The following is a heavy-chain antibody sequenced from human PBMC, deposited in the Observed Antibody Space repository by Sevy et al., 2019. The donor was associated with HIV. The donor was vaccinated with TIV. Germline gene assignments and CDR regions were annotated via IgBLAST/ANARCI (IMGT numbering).Heavy chain of an antibody. CDR1: GFTFSNYA. J-gene: IGHJ4*02. V-gene: IGHV3-23*01. D-gene: IGHD6-13*01. Sequence: GGSLRLSCAASGFTFSNYAMNWVRQAPGKGLEGVSYISCSTVDTSYADSVKGRFTISRDNSKNTFYLEMNRLRAEDTAVYYCAEDRTSSLSWYYIDHWGQGTLVTVSS. CDR2: ISCSTVDT. CDR3: AEDRTSSLSWYYIDH.